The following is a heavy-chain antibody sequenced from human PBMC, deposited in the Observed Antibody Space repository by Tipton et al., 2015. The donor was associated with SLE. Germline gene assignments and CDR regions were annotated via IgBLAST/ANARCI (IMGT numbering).Heavy chain of an antibody. CDR1: GGSISSGSHY. V-gene: IGHV4-61*02. J-gene: IGHJ6*03. CDR2: IYTSGTT. Sequence: TLSLTCTVSGGSISSGSHYWSWIRQPAGKGLEWTGRIYTSGTTNYNPSLKSRVTISVDTSKNQFSLKLRSVTAADTAVYYCARRTPYYYYMDVWGKGTTVTVSS. CDR3: ARRTPYYYYMDV.